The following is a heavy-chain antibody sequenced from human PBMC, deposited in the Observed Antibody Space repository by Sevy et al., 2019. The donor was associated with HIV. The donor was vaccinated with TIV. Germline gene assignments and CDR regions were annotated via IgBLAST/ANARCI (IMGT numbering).Heavy chain of an antibody. J-gene: IGHJ4*01. CDR2: ISDDSRYI. Sequence: GGSVRLSCAASGFNFRTYSMNWVCQAPGKGLEWLSSISDDSRYIYYSDSVKGRFTISRANAKNLLFLQMNNLRVEDTAIYYCARDFTIFGVVSGIDYWGQGNLVTVSS. D-gene: IGHD3-3*01. CDR3: ARDFTIFGVVSGIDY. CDR1: GFNFRTYS. V-gene: IGHV3-21*04.